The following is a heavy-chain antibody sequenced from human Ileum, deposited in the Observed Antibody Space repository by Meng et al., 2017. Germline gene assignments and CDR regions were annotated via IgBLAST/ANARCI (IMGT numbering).Heavy chain of an antibody. V-gene: IGHV3-11*01. CDR1: GFRFNDYY. D-gene: IGHD4-23*01. CDR3: ARDRGQLMNNAFDI. J-gene: IGHJ3*02. CDR2: ITKGTTK. Sequence: QVQLVESGGGLVKPGGSLRLSCAASGFRFNDYYMSWVRQAPGKGLEWLSYITKGTTKYYADSVKGRFTISRDNAKNSLYLQMNSLRVDDTAIYYCARDRGQLMNNAFDIWGQGTMVTVSS.